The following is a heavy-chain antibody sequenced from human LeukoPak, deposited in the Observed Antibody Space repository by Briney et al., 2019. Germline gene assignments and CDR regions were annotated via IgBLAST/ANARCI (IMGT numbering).Heavy chain of an antibody. CDR1: GYTFTGYY. CDR3: ARQTAMVPNFDY. CDR2: INPNSGGT. Sequence: ASVKVSCKASGYTFTGYYMHWVRQAPGQGVEWMGWINPNSGGTNYAQKFQGRVTMTRDTSISTAYMELSRLRSDDTAVYYCARQTAMVPNFDYWGQGTLVTVSS. J-gene: IGHJ4*02. V-gene: IGHV1-2*02. D-gene: IGHD5-18*01.